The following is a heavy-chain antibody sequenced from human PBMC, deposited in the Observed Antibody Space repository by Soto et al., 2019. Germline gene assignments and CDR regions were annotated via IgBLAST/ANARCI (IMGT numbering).Heavy chain of an antibody. CDR1: GYTFTSYA. V-gene: IGHV1-3*05. Sequence: QVQLVQSGAEEKKPGASVKVSCKASGYTFTSYAMHWVRQAPGQRLEWMGWINAGNGNTKYSQKFQGRVTITRDTXASTAYMELSSLRSEDTAMYYCATLGIGSPFFMDVWGQGTTVTVSS. D-gene: IGHD7-27*01. CDR3: ATLGIGSPFFMDV. CDR2: INAGNGNT. J-gene: IGHJ6*02.